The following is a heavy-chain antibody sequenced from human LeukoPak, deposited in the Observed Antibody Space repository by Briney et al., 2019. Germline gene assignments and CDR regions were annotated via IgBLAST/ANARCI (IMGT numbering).Heavy chain of an antibody. D-gene: IGHD3-9*01. CDR3: VRDWGYYDVLTGNYSNWFDP. Sequence: SENLSLTSTGSGGSISSYYWSWLPQPPGQGLEGMGHIYSSGSTNYNASLKSRVTMSVDTSKNQFSLKLSSVTAADTAVYYCVRDWGYYDVLTGNYSNWFDPWGQGTLVTVSS. J-gene: IGHJ5*02. V-gene: IGHV4-59*12. CDR2: IYSSGST. CDR1: GGSISSYY.